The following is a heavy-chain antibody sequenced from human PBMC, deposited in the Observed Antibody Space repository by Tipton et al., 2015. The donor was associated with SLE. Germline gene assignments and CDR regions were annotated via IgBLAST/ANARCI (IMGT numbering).Heavy chain of an antibody. Sequence: SLRLSCAASGFTFSSYSMNWVRQAPGKGLEWVSYISSRSSTIYYADSVKGRFTISRDNAKNSLYLQMNSLRAEDTAVYYCARDLGWYDFSYYGMDVWGQGTTVTVSS. V-gene: IGHV3-48*01. CDR1: GFTFSSYS. CDR2: ISSRSSTI. D-gene: IGHD3-3*01. J-gene: IGHJ6*02. CDR3: ARDLGWYDFSYYGMDV.